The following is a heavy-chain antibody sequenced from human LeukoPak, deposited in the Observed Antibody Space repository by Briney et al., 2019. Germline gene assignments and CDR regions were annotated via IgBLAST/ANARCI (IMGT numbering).Heavy chain of an antibody. D-gene: IGHD3-10*01. CDR1: GESMIGHY. J-gene: IGHJ4*02. CDR3: ARAAASGSGRAYDH. CDR2: IHHSGGT. V-gene: IGHV4-34*01. Sequence: SETLSLTCAVYGESMIGHYWTWIRQPPGKRLEWIGEIHHSGGTNSNPSLKNRLTMSIDMSKNQFSLKLKSVTAADTAVYYCARAAASGSGRAYDHWAQGNLVPVSS.